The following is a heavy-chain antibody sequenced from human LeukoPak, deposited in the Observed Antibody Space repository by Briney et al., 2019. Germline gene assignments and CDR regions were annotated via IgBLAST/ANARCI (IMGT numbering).Heavy chain of an antibody. CDR2: INPNSGGT. V-gene: IGHV1-2*06. J-gene: IGHJ4*02. CDR3: ARVTPAGLAYDY. CDR1: GYTFTGYY. D-gene: IGHD2-21*01. Sequence: GASVKVSCKASGYTFTGYYMHWVRQAPGQGLEWMGRINPNSGGTNYAQKFQGRVTMTRDTSISTAYMELSRLRSDDTAVDYCARVTPAGLAYDYWGQGTLVTVSS.